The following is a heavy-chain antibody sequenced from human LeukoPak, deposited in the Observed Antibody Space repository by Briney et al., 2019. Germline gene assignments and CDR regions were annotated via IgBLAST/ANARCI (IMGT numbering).Heavy chain of an antibody. Sequence: GGSLKISCKGSGYSFTSYWIGWVRQMPGKGLEWMGIIYPGDSDTRYSPSFQGQVTISADKSISTAYLQWSSLKASDTAMYYCARIGDYVWGSYPLGYFDYWGQGTLVTVSS. CDR2: IYPGDSDT. CDR3: ARIGDYVWGSYPLGYFDY. D-gene: IGHD3-16*02. V-gene: IGHV5-51*01. CDR1: GYSFTSYW. J-gene: IGHJ4*02.